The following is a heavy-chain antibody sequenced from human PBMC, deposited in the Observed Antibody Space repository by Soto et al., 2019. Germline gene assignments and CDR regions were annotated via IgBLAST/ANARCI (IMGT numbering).Heavy chain of an antibody. Sequence: SETLSLTCTVSGGSISSSYWCWIRRPPGKGLEWIGYIYDSGSTYYNSSLKSRVTMSVDTSKNQFALKVRSVSAADTAVYYCARGYGDYVLDFWGQGTPVTVSS. J-gene: IGHJ4*02. D-gene: IGHD4-17*01. CDR3: ARGYGDYVLDF. CDR1: GGSISSSY. CDR2: IYDSGST. V-gene: IGHV4-59*08.